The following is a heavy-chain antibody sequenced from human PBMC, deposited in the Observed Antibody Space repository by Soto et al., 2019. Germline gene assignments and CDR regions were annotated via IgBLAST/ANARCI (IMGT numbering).Heavy chain of an antibody. J-gene: IGHJ3*02. CDR1: GYSFTSYW. CDR3: AGHWNEDQAFDI. Sequence: GESLKISCKGSGYSFTSYWISWVRQMPGKGLEWMGRIDPSDSYTNYSPSFQGHVTISADKSISTAYLQWSSLKASDTAMYYCAGHWNEDQAFDIWGQGTMVTVSS. CDR2: IDPSDSYT. V-gene: IGHV5-10-1*01. D-gene: IGHD1-1*01.